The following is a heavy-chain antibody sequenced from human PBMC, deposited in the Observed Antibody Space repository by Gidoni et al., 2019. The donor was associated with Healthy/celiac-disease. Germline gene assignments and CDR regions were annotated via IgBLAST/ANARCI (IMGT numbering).Heavy chain of an antibody. Sequence: EVQLVESGGGLVQPGGSLRLSCAASGFTFSSYSMNWVRQAPGKGLEWVSYISSSSSTIYYADSVKGRFTISRDNAKNSLYLQMNSLRAEDTAVYYCARDYGGFGLWYYYGMDVWGQGTTVTVSS. V-gene: IGHV3-48*01. D-gene: IGHD3-10*01. CDR1: GFTFSSYS. J-gene: IGHJ6*02. CDR2: ISSSSSTI. CDR3: ARDYGGFGLWYYYGMDV.